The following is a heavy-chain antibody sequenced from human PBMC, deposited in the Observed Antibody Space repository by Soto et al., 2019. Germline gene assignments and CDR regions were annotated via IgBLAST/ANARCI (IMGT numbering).Heavy chain of an antibody. CDR1: GGSISSGGYY. CDR3: ARGSTIAGLYYGMDV. V-gene: IGHV4-31*03. Sequence: QVQLQESGPGLVKPSQTLSLTCTVSGGSISSGGYYWTWIRQHPGKGLEWIGYNYYSGITYYNPSPKSRLTFSLDTSKNQFSLKLSSVTAADTAVYYCARGSTIAGLYYGMDVWGQGTTVTVSS. D-gene: IGHD6-13*01. CDR2: NYYSGIT. J-gene: IGHJ6*02.